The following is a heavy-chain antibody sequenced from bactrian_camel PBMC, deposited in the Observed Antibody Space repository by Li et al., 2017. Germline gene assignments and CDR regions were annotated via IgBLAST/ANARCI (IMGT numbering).Heavy chain of an antibody. Sequence: VQLVESGGGLVQPGGSLKLSCVGSGYNYYSLYEMAWFRQAPGKEREGVAAISTAVSVPVAGSTLYSDSVKGRFTISRDSAKSTVYLEMSSLKPEDTAMYYCAAVRPPCRLTTSSTAYIALGQGTQVTVS. CDR2: ISTAVSVPVAGST. CDR3: AAVRPPCRLTTSSTAYIA. V-gene: IGHV3S40*01. CDR1: GYNYYSLYE. J-gene: IGHJ6*01. D-gene: IGHD2*01.